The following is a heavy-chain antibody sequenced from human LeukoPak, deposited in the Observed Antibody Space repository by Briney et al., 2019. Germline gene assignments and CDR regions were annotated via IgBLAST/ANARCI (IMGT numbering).Heavy chain of an antibody. J-gene: IGHJ3*02. CDR2: ISWNSGSI. CDR3: AKVIRGVEQLLDAFDI. CDR1: GFTFDDYA. Sequence: PGGSLRLSCAASGFTFDDYAMHWVRQAPGKGLEWVSGISWNSGSIGYADSVKGRFTISRDNAKNSLYLQMNSLRAEDTALNYCAKVIRGVEQLLDAFDIWGQGTMVTDSS. V-gene: IGHV3-9*01. D-gene: IGHD2-2*01.